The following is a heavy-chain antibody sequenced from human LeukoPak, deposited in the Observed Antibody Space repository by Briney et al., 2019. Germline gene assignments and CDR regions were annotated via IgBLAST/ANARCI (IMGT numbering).Heavy chain of an antibody. CDR1: GGSIRSYY. J-gene: IGHJ4*02. D-gene: IGHD2-15*01. Sequence: KPSETLSLTCTVSGGSIRSYYWSWIRQPPGKGLEWIGYIYYSGSTNYNPSLKSRVTISVDTSKNQFSLKLSSVTAADTAVYYCARVYCSGGSCPIDYGGQGTLVTVSS. V-gene: IGHV4-59*01. CDR3: ARVYCSGGSCPIDY. CDR2: IYYSGST.